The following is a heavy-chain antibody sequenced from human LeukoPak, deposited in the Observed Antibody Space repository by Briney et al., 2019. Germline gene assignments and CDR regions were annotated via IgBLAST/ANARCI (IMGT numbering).Heavy chain of an antibody. J-gene: IGHJ1*01. D-gene: IGHD3-22*01. CDR3: ARVEGGWDSSGYYFEYFQH. Sequence: ASVKVSCKASGYTFTGYYMHWVRQAPGQGFEWMGWINPNSDGTNYAQKFQGRVTMTRDTSISTAYMELSRLRSDDTAVYYCARVEGGWDSSGYYFEYFQHWGQGTLVTVSS. CDR1: GYTFTGYY. V-gene: IGHV1-2*02. CDR2: INPNSDGT.